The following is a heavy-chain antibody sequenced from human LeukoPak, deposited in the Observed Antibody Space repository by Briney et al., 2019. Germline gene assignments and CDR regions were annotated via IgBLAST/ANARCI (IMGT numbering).Heavy chain of an antibody. CDR3: ARGAGSSWYFYFDY. J-gene: IGHJ4*02. Sequence: GGSLRLSCAASGFTFNNYNMNWVRQTPGKGLEWVSSITRDSIYTFYADSVRGRFTISRDNAKNSLSLQMNSLRVEDTAVYHCARGAGSSWYFYFDYWGQGTLVTVSS. CDR2: ITRDSIYT. V-gene: IGHV3-21*04. D-gene: IGHD6-13*01. CDR1: GFTFNNYN.